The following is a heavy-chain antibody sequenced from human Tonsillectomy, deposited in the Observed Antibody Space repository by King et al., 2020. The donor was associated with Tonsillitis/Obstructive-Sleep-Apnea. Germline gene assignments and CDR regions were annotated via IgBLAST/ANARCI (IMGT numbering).Heavy chain of an antibody. V-gene: IGHV4-59*01. D-gene: IGHD3-9*01. CDR2: IYYSGST. CDR1: GGSISSYY. CDR3: ARLDDILTGSAYGKGYYYMDV. J-gene: IGHJ6*03. Sequence: QLQESGPGLVKPSETLSLTCTVSGGSISSYYWSWIRQPPGKGLEWIGYIYYSGSTNYNPSLKSRVTLSVDTSKKQFSLKLSSVTAADTAVYYCARLDDILTGSAYGKGYYYMDVWGKGTTVTVSS.